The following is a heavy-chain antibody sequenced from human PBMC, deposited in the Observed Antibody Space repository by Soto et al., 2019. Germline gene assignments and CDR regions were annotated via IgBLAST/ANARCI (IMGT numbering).Heavy chain of an antibody. Sequence: EVQLLESGGGLVQPGGSLRLSCAASGFTFSSYAMSWVRQAPGKGLEWVSAISGSDGSTYYADSVKGRFTISRDNSKNTLYLQMNSLRAEDTAVYYCAKVDGYDFWSGYSLFDYWGQGTLVTVSS. CDR1: GFTFSSYA. V-gene: IGHV3-23*01. J-gene: IGHJ4*02. CDR2: ISGSDGST. D-gene: IGHD3-3*01. CDR3: AKVDGYDFWSGYSLFDY.